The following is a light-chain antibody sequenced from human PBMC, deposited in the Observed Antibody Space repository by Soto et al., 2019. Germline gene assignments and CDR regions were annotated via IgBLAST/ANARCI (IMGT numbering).Light chain of an antibody. CDR2: STS. V-gene: IGKV3-20*01. Sequence: EIVLTQSPGTLSLSPGERATLSCRATQRVSSTYLAWYQQKPGQAPRLLIYSTSTRATGIPDRFSGSASGTDFTLTISRLEPEDFAVYYCQQEDQSPLTFGGGTKVEIK. J-gene: IGKJ4*01. CDR3: QQEDQSPLT. CDR1: QRVSSTY.